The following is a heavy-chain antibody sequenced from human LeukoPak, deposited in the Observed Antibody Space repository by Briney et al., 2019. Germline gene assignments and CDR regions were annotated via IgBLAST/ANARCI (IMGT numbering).Heavy chain of an antibody. CDR2: IYYSGST. J-gene: IGHJ4*02. Sequence: SETLSLTCTVSGGSISSSSYYWGWIRQPPGKGLEWIGSIYYSGSTYYNPSLKRRVTISVDTSKNQFSLKLSSVTAADTAVYYCAREVLRYSSSWDYWGQGTLVTVSS. CDR1: GGSISSSSYY. CDR3: AREVLRYSSSWDY. D-gene: IGHD6-13*01. V-gene: IGHV4-39*01.